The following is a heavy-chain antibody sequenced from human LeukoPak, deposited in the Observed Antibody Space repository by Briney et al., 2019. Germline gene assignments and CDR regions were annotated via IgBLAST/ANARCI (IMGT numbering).Heavy chain of an antibody. V-gene: IGHV1-18*01. Sequence: ASVKVSCKASGYTFTSYGISWARQAPGQGLEWMGWISAYNGNTNYAQKLQGRVTMTTDTSTSTAYMELRSLRSDDTAVYYCARGRLTFGGVIVETYFDYWGQGTLVTVSS. D-gene: IGHD3-16*02. CDR1: GYTFTSYG. CDR3: ARGRLTFGGVIVETYFDY. CDR2: ISAYNGNT. J-gene: IGHJ4*02.